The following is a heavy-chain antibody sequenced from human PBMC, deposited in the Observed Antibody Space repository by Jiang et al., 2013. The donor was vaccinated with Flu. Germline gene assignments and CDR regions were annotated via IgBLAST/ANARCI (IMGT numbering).Heavy chain of an antibody. Sequence: SQTLSLTCAISGDSVSSNSAAWNWIRQSPSRGLEWLGRTYYRSKWYNDYAVSVKSRITINPDTSKNQFSLQLNSVTPEDTAVYYCARDLNSSSRSRLYYYYGMDVWGQGTTVTVSS. CDR1: GDSVSSNSAA. CDR3: ARDLNSSSRSRLYYYYGMDV. CDR2: TYYRSKWYN. V-gene: IGHV6-1*01. J-gene: IGHJ6*02. D-gene: IGHD5-24*01.